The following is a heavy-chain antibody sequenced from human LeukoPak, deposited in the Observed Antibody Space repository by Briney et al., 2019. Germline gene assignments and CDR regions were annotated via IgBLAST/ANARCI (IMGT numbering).Heavy chain of an antibody. D-gene: IGHD3-22*01. CDR2: ISSSGSA. V-gene: IGHV4-61*02. Sequence: SETLSLTCTVSGDSISSGDYYWSWIRQPAGKGLEWIGRISSSGSANYNPSLKSRVTISVDTSKNQFSLKLSSVSAADTAVYFCARGPYSYDSSGAFDIWGQGTMVTVSS. CDR1: GDSISSGDYY. J-gene: IGHJ3*02. CDR3: ARGPYSYDSSGAFDI.